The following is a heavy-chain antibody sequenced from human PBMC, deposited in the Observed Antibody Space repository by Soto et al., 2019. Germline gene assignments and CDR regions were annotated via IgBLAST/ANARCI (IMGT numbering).Heavy chain of an antibody. V-gene: IGHV1-18*01. J-gene: IGHJ5*02. CDR2: IVTYNGNT. D-gene: IGHD6-19*01. CDR3: ARGTNSRGWRGKWFDA. Sequence: QVQLVQSGAEVNKPGASVKVSCKAAGYTFTNYGISWVRQAPGQGLEWMGWIVTYNGNTQSTQKLQGRVTMTTDTSTSTAYIELRSLRSVDTAVYYCARGTNSRGWRGKWFDAWGQGTMVTVSS. CDR1: GYTFTNYG.